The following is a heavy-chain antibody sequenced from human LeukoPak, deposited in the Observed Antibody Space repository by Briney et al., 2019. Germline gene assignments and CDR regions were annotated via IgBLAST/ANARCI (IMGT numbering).Heavy chain of an antibody. D-gene: IGHD3-3*01. CDR2: ISGSGGST. CDR1: GFTFSSFS. J-gene: IGHJ4*02. Sequence: GGSLRLSCAAAGFTFSSFSMNWVRQAPGKGLEWFSAISGSGGSTYYADSVKGRFTISRDNSKNTLYLQMNSLRAEDTAVYYCAKAPFGVVILPLDYWGQGTLVTVSS. CDR3: AKAPFGVVILPLDY. V-gene: IGHV3-23*01.